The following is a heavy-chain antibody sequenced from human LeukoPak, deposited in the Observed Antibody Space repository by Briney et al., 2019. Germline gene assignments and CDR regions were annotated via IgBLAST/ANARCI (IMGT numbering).Heavy chain of an antibody. CDR2: ISGSGGST. J-gene: IGHJ4*02. Sequence: PGGSLRLSCAASGFTFSSYAMSWVRQAPGKGLEWVSAISGSGGSTYYADSVKGRFTISRDNSKNTLYLQMNSLRAEDTAVYYCAKDGSIVYSYTYLDYWGQGTLVTVSS. D-gene: IGHD4-11*01. CDR1: GFTFSSYA. V-gene: IGHV3-23*01. CDR3: AKDGSIVYSYTYLDY.